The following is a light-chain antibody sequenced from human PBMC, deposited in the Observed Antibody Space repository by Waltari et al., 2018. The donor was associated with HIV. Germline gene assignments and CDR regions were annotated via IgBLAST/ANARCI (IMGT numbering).Light chain of an antibody. J-gene: IGLJ2*01. CDR3: ASWDDSLNGPV. CDR2: GKN. CDR1: TSNIGRNT. Sequence: QSVLTQPPSASGTPEQRVTISCSGSTSNIGRNTVSWFQQFPGTAPKCLIYGKNQRPSGVPDRFSGSKSGTSASLAISGLQSEDEADYYCASWDDSLNGPVFGGGTKLTVV. V-gene: IGLV1-44*01.